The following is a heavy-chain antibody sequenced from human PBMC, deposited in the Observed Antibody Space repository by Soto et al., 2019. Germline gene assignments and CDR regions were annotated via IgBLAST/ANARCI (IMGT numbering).Heavy chain of an antibody. V-gene: IGHV3-33*08. CDR3: ARDVLGTNFDY. CDR2: IWYDGSNK. D-gene: IGHD1-1*01. J-gene: IGHJ4*02. CDR1: GFSFSSYG. Sequence: GGSLRLSCAASGFSFSSYGMHWVRQAPGKGLEWVAVIWYDGSNKYYADSVKGRFTISRDNSKNTLYLQMNSLRAEDTAVYYCARDVLGTNFDYWGQGTLVTVSS.